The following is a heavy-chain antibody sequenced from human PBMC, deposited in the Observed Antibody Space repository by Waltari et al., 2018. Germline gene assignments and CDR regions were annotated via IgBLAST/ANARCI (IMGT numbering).Heavy chain of an antibody. J-gene: IGHJ4*02. V-gene: IGHV4-34*01. Sequence: QVQLQQWGAGLLKPSETLSLTCAVYGGSFSGYYWSWIRQPPGQGLEWIGEINHSDNTNYNPSLKSRVTVSVKPYKNQFVLKLSSVTAADTAVYYWARPYTKGGPFDYWGQGTLVTVSS. CDR2: INHSDNT. CDR3: ARPYTKGGPFDY. CDR1: GGSFSGYY. D-gene: IGHD2-2*02.